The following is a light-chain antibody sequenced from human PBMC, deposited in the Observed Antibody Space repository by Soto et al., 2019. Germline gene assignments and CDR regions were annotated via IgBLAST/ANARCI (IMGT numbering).Light chain of an antibody. CDR2: GAS. V-gene: IGKV3-15*01. J-gene: IGKJ3*01. Sequence: EIVMTQSPAALSVSPGERATLSCRASQSVSSNLAWYQQKPGQAPRLLIYGASTRATGIPARFSGSGSGTEFTLTVSSLQSEDFAVYSCQQYNNWPPRATFGPGTKVDI. CDR3: QQYNNWPPRAT. CDR1: QSVSSN.